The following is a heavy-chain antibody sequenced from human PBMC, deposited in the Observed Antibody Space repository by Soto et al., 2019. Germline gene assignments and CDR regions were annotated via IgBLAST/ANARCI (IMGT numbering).Heavy chain of an antibody. J-gene: IGHJ6*02. V-gene: IGHV3-11*06. Sequence: GGSLRLSCAASGFTFSDYYMSWIRQAPGKGLEWVSYISSSSSYTNYADSVKGRFTISRDNAKNSLYLQMNSLRAEDTAVYYCARERSDHGMDVWGQGTKVTVSS. CDR3: ARERSDHGMDV. CDR2: ISSSSSYT. CDR1: GFTFSDYY. D-gene: IGHD2-15*01.